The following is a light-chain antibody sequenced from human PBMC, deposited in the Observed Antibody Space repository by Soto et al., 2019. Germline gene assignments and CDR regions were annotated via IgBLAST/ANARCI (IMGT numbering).Light chain of an antibody. Sequence: EIVLTQSPATLSFSPGERATLSCGASADVSSSYVAWYQQKSGLAPRLLIHDASSRATGIPDRFSGSKSGTDFTLTIRRLEPEDAGVYYCQQYGSSPLTFGQGTRL. V-gene: IGKV3D-20*01. CDR3: QQYGSSPLT. CDR1: ADVSSSY. CDR2: DAS. J-gene: IGKJ5*01.